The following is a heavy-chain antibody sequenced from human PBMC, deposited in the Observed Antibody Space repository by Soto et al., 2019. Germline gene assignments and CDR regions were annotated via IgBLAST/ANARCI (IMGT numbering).Heavy chain of an antibody. CDR3: ARQILVRVVIDRGGYFDL. CDR1: GGSISSSSYY. CDR2: IYYSGST. D-gene: IGHD3-10*01. Sequence: QLQLQESGPGLVKPSETLSLTGTVSGGSISSSSYYWGWIRQPPGKGLEWIGSIYYSGSTYYNPSLKRRVTISVDTSKNQFSLKLSDVTAADTAVYYCARQILVRVVIDRGGYFDLWGRGTLVTVSS. V-gene: IGHV4-39*01. J-gene: IGHJ2*01.